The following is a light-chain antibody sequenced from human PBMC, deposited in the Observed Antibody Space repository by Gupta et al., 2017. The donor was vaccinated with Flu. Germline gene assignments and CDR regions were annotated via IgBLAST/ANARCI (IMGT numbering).Light chain of an antibody. V-gene: IGKV1-27*01. CDR2: AAY. CDR1: QDISNY. J-gene: IGKJ3*01. CDR3: QSEDNGAIT. Sequence: IQMTQSPSSLSASIGDRVTIHCRASQDISNYLAWYQQRPGEVPKLLVHAAYVDRSGLPSSISSRGSAAVISLIIDVRPPEDVATYCSQSEDNGAITFGPGTKLDV.